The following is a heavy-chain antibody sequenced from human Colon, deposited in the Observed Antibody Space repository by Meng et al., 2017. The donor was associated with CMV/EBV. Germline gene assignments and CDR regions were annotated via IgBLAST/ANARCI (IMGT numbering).Heavy chain of an antibody. CDR3: ARERFSDAFDI. D-gene: IGHD3-3*01. CDR1: GGSINSADYY. J-gene: IGHJ3*02. Sequence: QVQLQESGPGLVKPSXXLSLACTVSGGSINSADYYWTWIRQPPGKALEWIGYIYHSGNTNYNPSLKTPVTISLDMSKNQFSLDLSSVTAADTAVYYCARERFSDAFDIWGHGTMVTVSS. CDR2: IYHSGNT. V-gene: IGHV4-30-4*08.